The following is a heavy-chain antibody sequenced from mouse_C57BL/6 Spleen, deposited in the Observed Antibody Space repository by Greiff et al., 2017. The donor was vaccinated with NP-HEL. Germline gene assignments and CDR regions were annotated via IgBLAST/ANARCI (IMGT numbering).Heavy chain of an antibody. Sequence: EVQLQQSGPELVKPGDSVKISCKASGYSFTGYFMSWVMQSHGKSLEWIGRINPYNGDTFYNQKFKGKATLTVDKSSSTAHMELRSLTSEDSAVYYCARTWLRRGDYFDYWGQGTTLTVSS. CDR1: GYSFTGYF. J-gene: IGHJ2*01. D-gene: IGHD2-2*01. V-gene: IGHV1-20*01. CDR3: ARTWLRRGDYFDY. CDR2: INPYNGDT.